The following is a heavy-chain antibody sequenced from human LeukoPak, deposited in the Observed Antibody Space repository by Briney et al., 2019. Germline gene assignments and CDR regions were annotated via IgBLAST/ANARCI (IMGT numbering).Heavy chain of an antibody. V-gene: IGHV1-2*06. CDR2: INPDSGGA. Sequence: ASVKVSCKASGYTFSGYYLNWVRQAPGQGLEWMGRINPDSGGAIYAQKFQGRVTMTRDTSTNTAYMELRSLRSDDTAVYYCAREGGNSYGYWGQGTLVTVSS. J-gene: IGHJ4*02. D-gene: IGHD5-18*01. CDR1: GYTFSGYY. CDR3: AREGGNSYGY.